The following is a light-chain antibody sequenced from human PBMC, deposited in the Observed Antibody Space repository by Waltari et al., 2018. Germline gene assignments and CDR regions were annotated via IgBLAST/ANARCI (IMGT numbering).Light chain of an antibody. Sequence: QSALTQPPSASGSPGQSVAISCTGTSSDIGRYDSVSWYQQHPGQAPKPFISELNTRPAGVPDRFSGSKSGNTASLTVSGLQAEDEADYYCSSHGGSDKFYVFGTGTKVTVL. V-gene: IGLV2-8*01. CDR1: SSDIGRYDS. CDR2: ELN. J-gene: IGLJ1*01. CDR3: SSHGGSDKFYV.